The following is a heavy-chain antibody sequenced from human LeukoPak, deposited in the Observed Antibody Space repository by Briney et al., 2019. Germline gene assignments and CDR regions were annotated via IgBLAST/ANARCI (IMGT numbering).Heavy chain of an antibody. V-gene: IGHV4-59*11. Sequence: PSETLSLTCTVSGGSISSHYWSWIRQPPGKGLEWIGYIYYSGSTNYNPSLKSRVTISVDTSKNQFSLKLSSVTAADTAVYYCARVWYSSGYYADYYYYYMDVWGKGTTVTVSS. CDR3: ARVWYSSGYYADYYYYYMDV. J-gene: IGHJ6*03. CDR2: IYYSGST. CDR1: GGSISSHY. D-gene: IGHD3-22*01.